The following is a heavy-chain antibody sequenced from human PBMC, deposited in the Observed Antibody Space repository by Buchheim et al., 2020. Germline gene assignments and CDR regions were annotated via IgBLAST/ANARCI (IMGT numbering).Heavy chain of an antibody. Sequence: QVQLVESGGGVVQPGKSLRLSCAASGFTFSKYAMHWVRQAPGKGLERVAVMSYDGSSKYEADSVRGRFTISRDNSQNTVYLQMNSLRPEDTAVYYCARARGWSEGWLGPWGQGAL. CDR1: GFTFSKYA. V-gene: IGHV3-30*04. CDR3: ARARGWSEGWLGP. J-gene: IGHJ5*02. D-gene: IGHD3-3*01. CDR2: MSYDGSSK.